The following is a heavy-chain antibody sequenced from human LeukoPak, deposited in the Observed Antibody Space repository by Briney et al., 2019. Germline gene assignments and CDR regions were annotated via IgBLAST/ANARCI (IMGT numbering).Heavy chain of an antibody. V-gene: IGHV4/OR15-8*02. J-gene: IGHJ4*02. Sequence: PSETLSLTCGVSGGSISGTNWWSWVRPPPGQGLEWIGEISLAGQTNYNPSLNGRVTMSLDKSSNQLSLHLTSVTAADTAVYYCATSTVMSEYCLDYWAQGTLVTVSS. CDR2: ISLAGQT. CDR1: GGSISGTNW. CDR3: ATSTVMSEYCLDY. D-gene: IGHD4-17*01.